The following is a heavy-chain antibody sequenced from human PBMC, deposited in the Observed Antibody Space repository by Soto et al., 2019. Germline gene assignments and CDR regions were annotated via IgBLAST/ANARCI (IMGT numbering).Heavy chain of an antibody. J-gene: IGHJ6*02. CDR3: ADTAIQRQYYGMDV. Sequence: GGSLRLSCAASGFTFSSYAMSWVRQAPGKGLEWVSAISGSGGSTYYADSVKGRFTISRDNSKNTLYLQMNSLRAEDTAVYYCADTAIQRQYYGMDVWGQGTTVTVSS. CDR2: ISGSGGST. CDR1: GFTFSSYA. V-gene: IGHV3-23*01. D-gene: IGHD5-18*01.